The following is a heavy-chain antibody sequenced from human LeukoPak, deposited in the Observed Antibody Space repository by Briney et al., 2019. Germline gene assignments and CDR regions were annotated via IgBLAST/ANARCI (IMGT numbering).Heavy chain of an antibody. V-gene: IGHV1-2*02. CDR3: ARDQRVVVVAATRPDY. CDR2: INPNSGGT. Sequence: ASVKVSCKASGYTFTGYYMHWVRQAPGQGLEWMGWINPNSGGTNYAQKFQGRVTMTRDTSISTAYMELSRLRSDDTAVYYCARDQRVVVVAATRPDYWGQGTLVTVSS. J-gene: IGHJ4*02. CDR1: GYTFTGYY. D-gene: IGHD2-15*01.